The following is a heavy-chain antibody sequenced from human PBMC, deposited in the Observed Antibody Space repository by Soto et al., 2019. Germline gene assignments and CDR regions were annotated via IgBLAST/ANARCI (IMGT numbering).Heavy chain of an antibody. CDR2: ILPMFRTT. CDR1: GDSFSTDT. V-gene: IGHV1-69*01. Sequence: QVQLVQSGAEVRKPGSSVKVSCKTSGDSFSTDTFTWVRQAPGQGLEMMGGILPMFRTTNYAQKFQGRVRITADESKSTVYMELRSLRSEDTAIYFCATGTPSTSDRMCSRSLCYIPLDWGQGTLVAVSS. CDR3: ATGTPSTSDRMCSRSLCYIPLD. J-gene: IGHJ4*02. D-gene: IGHD2-2*01.